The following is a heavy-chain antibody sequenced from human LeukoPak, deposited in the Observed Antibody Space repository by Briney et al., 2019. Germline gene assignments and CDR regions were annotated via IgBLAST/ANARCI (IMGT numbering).Heavy chain of an antibody. V-gene: IGHV4-4*07. CDR2: IRNSGSA. D-gene: IGHD2-8*02. CDR3: ATGSYSGGFDK. J-gene: IGHJ4*02. Sequence: SETLSLTCTVSGGSISPYQWSWIRQSAGKRLEWIGLIRNSGSADYNPSLKSRVTLSIGTSKSQISLRLTSVTAADTAVYYCATGSYSGGFDKWGQGTLVTVSS. CDR1: GGSISPYQ.